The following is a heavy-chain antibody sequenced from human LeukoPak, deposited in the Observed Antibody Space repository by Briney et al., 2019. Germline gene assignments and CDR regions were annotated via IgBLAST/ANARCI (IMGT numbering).Heavy chain of an antibody. J-gene: IGHJ5*02. Sequence: AGGSLRLSCAASGFTFSSYSMNWVRQAPGKGLEWVSGISWNSGSIGYADSVKGRFTISRDNAKNSLYLQMNSLRAEDTALYYCAKGSDLELSPPYGSGHGALGFDPWGQGTLVTVSS. CDR3: AKGSDLELSPPYGSGHGALGFDP. V-gene: IGHV3-9*01. CDR1: GFTFSSYS. D-gene: IGHD3-10*01. CDR2: ISWNSGSI.